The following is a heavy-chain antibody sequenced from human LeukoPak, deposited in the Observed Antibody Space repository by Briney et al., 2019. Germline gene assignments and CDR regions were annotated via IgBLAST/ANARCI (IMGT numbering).Heavy chain of an antibody. D-gene: IGHD3-22*01. Sequence: ETGGSLRLSCAVSGFAFSSYWMSWVRQAPGKWLEWVSAISGSGGSTYYADSVKGRFTISRDNSKNTLYLQMNSLRAEDTAVYYCAKDRRDSSGYYYSRFDYWGQGTLVTVSS. J-gene: IGHJ4*02. V-gene: IGHV3-23*01. CDR2: ISGSGGST. CDR1: GFAFSSYW. CDR3: AKDRRDSSGYYYSRFDY.